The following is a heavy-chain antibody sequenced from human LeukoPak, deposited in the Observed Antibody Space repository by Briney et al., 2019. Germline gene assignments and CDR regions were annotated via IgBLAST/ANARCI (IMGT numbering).Heavy chain of an antibody. J-gene: IGHJ4*02. V-gene: IGHV4-31*03. CDR2: IYYSGST. CDR1: GGSISSGGYY. CDR3: ARANDYYDSSGYFDLFDY. D-gene: IGHD3-22*01. Sequence: SQTLSLTCTVSGGSISSGGYYWSWIRQHPGKRLEWIGYIYYSGSTYYNPSLKSRVTISVDTSKNQFSLKLSSVTAADTAVYYCARANDYYDSSGYFDLFDYWGQGTLVTVSS.